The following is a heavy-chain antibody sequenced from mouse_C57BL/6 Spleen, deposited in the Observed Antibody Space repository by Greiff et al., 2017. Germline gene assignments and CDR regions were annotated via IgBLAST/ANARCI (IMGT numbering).Heavy chain of an antibody. V-gene: IGHV1-26*01. CDR1: GYTFTDYY. CDR3: ASFSCGGFEY. Sequence: EVQLQQSGPELVKPGASVKISCTVSGYTFTDYYLNWVKQSYGKSLEWIGEINPNNGGTSYNQKFNGKARLTVDKYSSTAYMELRSLTSEDTAVYNCASFSCGGFEYWGQGATLTVSS. D-gene: IGHD1-1*01. CDR2: INPNNGGT. J-gene: IGHJ2*01.